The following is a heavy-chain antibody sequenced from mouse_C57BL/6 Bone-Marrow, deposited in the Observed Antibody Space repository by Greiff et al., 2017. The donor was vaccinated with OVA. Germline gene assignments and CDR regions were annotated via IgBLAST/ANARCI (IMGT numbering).Heavy chain of an antibody. J-gene: IGHJ3*01. CDR1: GYTFTDYY. Sequence: LVESGPELVKPGASVKISCKASGYTFTDYYINWVKQRPGQGLEWIGWIFPGSGSTYYNEKFKGKATLTVDKSSSTAYMLLSSLTSEDSAVYFCARVWVGPAWFAYWGQGTLVTVSA. D-gene: IGHD1-1*01. CDR3: ARVWVGPAWFAY. CDR2: IFPGSGST. V-gene: IGHV1-75*01.